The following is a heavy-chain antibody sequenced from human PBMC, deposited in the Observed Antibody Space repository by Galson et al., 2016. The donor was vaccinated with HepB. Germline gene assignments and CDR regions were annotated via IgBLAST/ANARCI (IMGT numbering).Heavy chain of an antibody. J-gene: IGHJ3*02. Sequence: VKVSCKVSGYTLTELSMHWVRQAPGKGLEWMGGFDPEDGETIYAQKFQGRVTMTEDTSTDTAYMELSSLRSEDAAVYYCATDMRSGIVATISYAFDIWGHGTMVTVSS. CDR1: GYTLTELS. V-gene: IGHV1-24*01. CDR2: FDPEDGET. CDR3: ATDMRSGIVATISYAFDI. D-gene: IGHD5-12*01.